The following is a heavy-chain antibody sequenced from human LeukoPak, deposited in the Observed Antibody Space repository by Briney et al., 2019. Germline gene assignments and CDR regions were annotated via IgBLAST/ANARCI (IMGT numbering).Heavy chain of an antibody. D-gene: IGHD6-13*01. V-gene: IGHV3-66*01. Sequence: GGSLRLSCAASAFTVSSNYMSWVRQAPGKGLEWVSVIYSGGSTYYADSVKGRFTISRDNSKNTLYLQMNTLRAEDTAVYYCARGQTVAGAGTRAYDIWGPGTMVTVSS. CDR1: AFTVSSNY. CDR3: ARGQTVAGAGTRAYDI. CDR2: IYSGGST. J-gene: IGHJ3*02.